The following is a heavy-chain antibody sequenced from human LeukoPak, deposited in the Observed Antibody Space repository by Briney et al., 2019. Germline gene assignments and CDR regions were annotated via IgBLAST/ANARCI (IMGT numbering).Heavy chain of an antibody. CDR2: ISSSSYI. J-gene: IGHJ6*03. V-gene: IGHV3-21*01. Sequence: GGSLRLSCAASGFTFSSYSMNWVRQAPGKGLEWVSSISSSSYIYYADSVKGRFTISRDNAKNSLYLQMNSLRAEDTAVYYCAREVVVVPAATSYYYYYMDVWGKGTTVTVSS. CDR3: AREVVVVPAATSYYYYYMDV. CDR1: GFTFSSYS. D-gene: IGHD2-2*01.